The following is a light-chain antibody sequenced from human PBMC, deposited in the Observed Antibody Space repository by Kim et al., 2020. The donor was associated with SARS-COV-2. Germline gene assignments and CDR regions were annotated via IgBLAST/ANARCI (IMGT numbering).Light chain of an antibody. CDR1: KLGDKY. J-gene: IGLJ1*01. CDR2: QDS. Sequence: SYELTQPPSVSVSPGQTVSITCSGDKLGDKYACWYQQKPGHSPVLVIYQDSKRPSGIPERFSGSYSGNTATLTIRGTQAMDEADYYCQAWDSNTYVFGTGTKVTVL. V-gene: IGLV3-1*01. CDR3: QAWDSNTYV.